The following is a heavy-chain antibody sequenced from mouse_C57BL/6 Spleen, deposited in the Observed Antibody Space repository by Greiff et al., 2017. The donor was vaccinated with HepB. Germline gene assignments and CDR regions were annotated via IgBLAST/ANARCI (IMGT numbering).Heavy chain of an antibody. CDR1: GYSFTGYF. Sequence: EVQLQQSGPELVKPGDSVKISCKASGYSFTGYFMNWVMQSHGKSLEWIGRINPYNGDTYYNQKFKGKATLTVDKSSSTAHMELRSLTSEDSAVYYCARSTYDVDCAMDYWGQGTSVTVSS. V-gene: IGHV1-20*01. J-gene: IGHJ4*01. CDR2: INPYNGDT. D-gene: IGHD5-1*01. CDR3: ARSTYDVDCAMDY.